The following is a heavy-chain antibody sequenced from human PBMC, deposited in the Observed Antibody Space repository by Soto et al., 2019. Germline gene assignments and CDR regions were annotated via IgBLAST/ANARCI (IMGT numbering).Heavy chain of an antibody. CDR2: ISYEGSNT. CDR3: ARVTPGNNLYYFSGLDV. J-gene: IGHJ6*02. CDR1: GFTFGTYA. Sequence: QVRLVESGGGVVQPGRSLRLSCVASGFTFGTYAIHWVRQAPGKGLQWVALISYEGSNTYYADSVKGRFTISRDKSKNTLYLEMNTLRPEDTAVYYCARVTPGNNLYYFSGLDVWGQGTSVIVSS. V-gene: IGHV3-30-3*01. D-gene: IGHD1-1*01.